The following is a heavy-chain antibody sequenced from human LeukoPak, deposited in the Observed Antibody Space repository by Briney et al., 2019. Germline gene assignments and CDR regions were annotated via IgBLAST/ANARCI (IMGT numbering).Heavy chain of an antibody. CDR3: ARVGYCRSTSCYNYFDY. J-gene: IGHJ4*02. V-gene: IGHV3-64*01. D-gene: IGHD2-2*02. CDR2: ISSNGGST. Sequence: PVGSLRLSCAASEFTFSSYAMHWVRQAPGKGLEYVSDISSNGGSTYYANSVKGRFTISRDNSKNTLYLQMGSLRAEDMAVYYCARVGYCRSTSCYNYFDYRGQGTLVTVSS. CDR1: EFTFSSYA.